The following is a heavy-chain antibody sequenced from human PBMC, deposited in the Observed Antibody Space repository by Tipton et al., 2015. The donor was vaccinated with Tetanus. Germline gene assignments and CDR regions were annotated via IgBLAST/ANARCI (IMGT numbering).Heavy chain of an antibody. V-gene: IGHV1-69*06. CDR2: MFPQFGAS. CDR1: GGTFKSYA. D-gene: IGHD6-19*01. J-gene: IGHJ3*02. Sequence: QSGAEVKKPGSSVRVSCKTSGGTFKSYAISWVRQAPGQGLEWMGGMFPQFGASNYAPKFQDRVTITADTSTDTVYMELSSLRSEDTAVYYCARKLLEGIGAFDIWGQGTMVTVSS. CDR3: ARKLLEGIGAFDI.